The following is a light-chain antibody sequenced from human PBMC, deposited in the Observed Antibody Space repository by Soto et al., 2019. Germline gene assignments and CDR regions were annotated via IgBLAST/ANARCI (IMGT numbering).Light chain of an antibody. J-gene: IGLJ2*01. Sequence: QSVLTQPASVSGSPGQSITISCTGTSSDVGDSKYVSWYQQHPGKTPKLILYDVNSRPSGVSDRFSGSKSGNPAFLTISGLQAEDEAHFYCTSYTRSSVLVFGGGTKLTVL. CDR1: SSDVGDSKY. CDR2: DVN. CDR3: TSYTRSSVLV. V-gene: IGLV2-14*03.